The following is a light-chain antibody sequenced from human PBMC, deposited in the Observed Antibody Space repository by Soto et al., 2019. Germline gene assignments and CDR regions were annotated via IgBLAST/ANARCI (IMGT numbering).Light chain of an antibody. V-gene: IGKV3-20*01. J-gene: IGKJ2*01. CDR2: AAS. CDR3: QQYGSSPYT. CDR1: QTVSSSF. Sequence: EIVLTQSPGTLSLSPGERATLSCRASQTVSSSFLAWYQQTPGQAPRLLIYAASSRATGIPDRFSGSGSGTDFTLTISRLEPEDFAVYYCQQYGSSPYTFGQGTQLDIK.